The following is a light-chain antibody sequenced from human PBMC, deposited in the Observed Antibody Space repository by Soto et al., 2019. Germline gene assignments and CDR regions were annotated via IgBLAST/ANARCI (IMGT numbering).Light chain of an antibody. J-gene: IGKJ5*01. CDR3: QQYGNSPIT. CDR1: QSISSNY. Sequence: EIVLTQSPATLSVSPGERVTLSCRASQSISSNYLAWYQQKPGQAPRLLIYGTSSRATGIPDRFSGSGSGTDFTLTISRLEPEDFAVYYCQQYGNSPITFGQGTRLEIK. V-gene: IGKV3-20*01. CDR2: GTS.